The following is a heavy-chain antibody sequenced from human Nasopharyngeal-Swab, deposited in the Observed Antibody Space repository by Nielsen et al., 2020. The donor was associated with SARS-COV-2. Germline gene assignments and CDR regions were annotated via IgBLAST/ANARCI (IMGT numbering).Heavy chain of an antibody. V-gene: IGHV3-74*01. CDR2: INSDGSST. CDR3: ASLLVVGATDIDC. D-gene: IGHD2-15*01. J-gene: IGHJ4*02. Sequence: WIRQPPGKGLVWVSRINSDGSSTSYADSVKGRFTISRDSAESSLYLQMNSLGAEDTAVYYCASLLVVGATDIDCWGQGTQVTVSS.